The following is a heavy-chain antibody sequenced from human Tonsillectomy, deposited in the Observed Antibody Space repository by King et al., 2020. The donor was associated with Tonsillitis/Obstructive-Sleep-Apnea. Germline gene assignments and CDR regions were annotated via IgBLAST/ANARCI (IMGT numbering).Heavy chain of an antibody. Sequence: QLVQSGAEVKKPGASVNVSCKPSGYTFTSYGISWVRQAPGQGLEWMGWISAYNGNTNYPQKLHGRVTMTTDTSTSTPYMELRSLRSDDTPVYDCARDRGGYCSGGSCYYYSYYMDVWGKGTTVTVSS. D-gene: IGHD2-15*01. J-gene: IGHJ6*03. CDR2: ISAYNGNT. CDR1: GYTFTSYG. V-gene: IGHV1-18*01. CDR3: ARDRGGYCSGGSCYYYSYYMDV.